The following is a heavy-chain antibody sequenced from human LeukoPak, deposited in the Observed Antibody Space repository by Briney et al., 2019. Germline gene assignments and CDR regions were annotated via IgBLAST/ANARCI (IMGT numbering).Heavy chain of an antibody. J-gene: IGHJ6*03. D-gene: IGHD3-3*01. V-gene: IGHV4-34*01. CDR2: FNHTGRTNYNPSLT. Sequence: SETLSLTCAVVGGSFGVFYWSWIRKTPGKGLDWFAEFNHTGRTNYNPSLTDYNPSLKSRVTISVDSSKNELSLRVSSVTAADTGVYFCARVRHDPLEYGYYMDVWGKGTTVTVSS. CDR3: ARVRHDPLEYGYYMDV. CDR1: GGSFGVFY.